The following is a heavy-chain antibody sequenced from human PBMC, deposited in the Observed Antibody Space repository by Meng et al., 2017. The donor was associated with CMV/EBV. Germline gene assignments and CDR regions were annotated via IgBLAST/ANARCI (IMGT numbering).Heavy chain of an antibody. J-gene: IGHJ4*02. CDR2: LYYSGST. CDR3: ARDNRRGGVDY. CDR1: GASSSSGEYD. D-gene: IGHD3-3*01. Sequence: QPQESDQALLKPSQIRTPTCTFSGASSSSGEYDWSWLRPPPVKGLWCIGYLYYSGSTYYNPSLKSRVTISVDTSKNQFSLKLSSVTAADTAVYYCARDNRRGGVDYWGQGTLVTVSS. V-gene: IGHV4-30-4*08.